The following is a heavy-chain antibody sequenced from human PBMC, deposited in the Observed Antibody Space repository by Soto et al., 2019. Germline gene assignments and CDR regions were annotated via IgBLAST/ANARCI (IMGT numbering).Heavy chain of an antibody. D-gene: IGHD3-9*01. J-gene: IGHJ4*02. V-gene: IGHV3-64D*08. CDR1: GFTFSSYA. CDR3: VKDSYDILTGYYREEFDY. CDR2: ISSNGGST. Sequence: GSLRLSCLAAGFTFSSYAMHWVRQAPGKGLEYVSAISSNGGSTYYADSVKGRFTISRDNSKNTLYLQMSSLRAEDTAVYYCVKDSYDILTGYYREEFDYLGQGTLVTVSS.